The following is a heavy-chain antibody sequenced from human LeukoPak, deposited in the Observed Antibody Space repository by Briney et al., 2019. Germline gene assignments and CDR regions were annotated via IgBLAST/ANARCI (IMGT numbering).Heavy chain of an antibody. Sequence: SQTLSLTCTVSGGSISSGSYYRSWIRQPAGKGLEWIGRIYSSGTTNYNPSLKSRVTISVDTSKNQFSLRLTSATAADTAVYYCARDLYCSGGSCYGRWFDPWGQGTLVTVSS. J-gene: IGHJ5*02. CDR1: GGSISSGSYY. CDR2: IYSSGTT. V-gene: IGHV4-61*02. CDR3: ARDLYCSGGSCYGRWFDP. D-gene: IGHD2-15*01.